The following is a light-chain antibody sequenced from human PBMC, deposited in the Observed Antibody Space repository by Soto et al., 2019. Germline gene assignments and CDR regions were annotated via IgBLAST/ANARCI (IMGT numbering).Light chain of an antibody. Sequence: QSVLTQPPSASGTPGQRVTISCSGSNSNIGSNTVNWYQQLPGTAPKLLIYSNNQRPSGVPGRFSDSESGTSASLAISGLQSEDEADYYCASWDDSLNGVVFGGGTKLTVL. V-gene: IGLV1-44*01. J-gene: IGLJ2*01. CDR2: SNN. CDR3: ASWDDSLNGVV. CDR1: NSNIGSNT.